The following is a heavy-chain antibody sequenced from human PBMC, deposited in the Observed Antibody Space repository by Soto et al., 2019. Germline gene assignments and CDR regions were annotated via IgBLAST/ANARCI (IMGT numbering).Heavy chain of an antibody. CDR1: GCTFSSYA. V-gene: IGHV1-69*06. Sequence: SVKVSCKASGCTFSSYAISWVRQAPGQGLEWMGGIIPIFGTANYAQKFQGRVTITADKSTSTAYMELSSLRSEDTAVYYCAVSSSGSLSPYYYGMEVWGQGTTVNVSS. D-gene: IGHD6-6*01. J-gene: IGHJ6*01. CDR3: AVSSSGSLSPYYYGMEV. CDR2: IIPIFGTA.